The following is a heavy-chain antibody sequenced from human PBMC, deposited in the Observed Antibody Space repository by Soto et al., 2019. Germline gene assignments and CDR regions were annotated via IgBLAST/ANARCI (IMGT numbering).Heavy chain of an antibody. Sequence: GGSLRLSCAASGFTFRSYGMHWVRQAPGKGLEWVTIISDDGSDKYYADSVKGRFTISRDNSKSTLYLQMNSLRAEDTAVYYCATDDSEYASFYGLDVWGQGTTVTVSS. CDR1: GFTFRSYG. CDR2: ISDDGSDK. CDR3: ATDDSEYASFYGLDV. D-gene: IGHD2-2*01. V-gene: IGHV3-30*03. J-gene: IGHJ6*02.